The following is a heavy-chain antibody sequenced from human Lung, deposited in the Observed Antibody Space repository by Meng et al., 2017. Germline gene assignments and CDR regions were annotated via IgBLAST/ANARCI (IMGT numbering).Heavy chain of an antibody. V-gene: IGHV1-3*01. Sequence: QVQLVQSGAEVKKPGASVKVSCKPSGYTFTSYAMHWVRQAPGQSLEWMGWITPGSGNTKYSQKFQGRLTITTDTSASTAYMELSTLRSEDTAVYYCARDFTSGSSGDPWGQGTLVTVSS. D-gene: IGHD6-19*01. J-gene: IGHJ5*02. CDR3: ARDFTSGSSGDP. CDR1: GYTFTSYA. CDR2: ITPGSGNT.